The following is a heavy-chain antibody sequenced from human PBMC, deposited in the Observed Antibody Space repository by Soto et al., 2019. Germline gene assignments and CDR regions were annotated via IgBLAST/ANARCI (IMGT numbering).Heavy chain of an antibody. CDR3: VRGDGGYFDQ. J-gene: IGHJ4*02. V-gene: IGHV1-18*01. Sequence: QVQLVQSGIEVKKPGASVKVSCKAMGYTFTNYGLSWVRQAPGEGLEWLGWISAYNGHTKYAHKVQDRVTLTTDTSASTAYLELRSLRSDDTAVYYCVRGDGGYFDQWGQGTLVLVSS. D-gene: IGHD3-16*01. CDR1: GYTFTNYG. CDR2: ISAYNGHT.